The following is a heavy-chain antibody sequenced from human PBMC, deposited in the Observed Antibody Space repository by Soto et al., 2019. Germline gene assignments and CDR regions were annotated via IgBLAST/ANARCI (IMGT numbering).Heavy chain of an antibody. V-gene: IGHV3-23*01. CDR3: AKGAESGSPYYFDF. CDR1: GFTFSNYA. D-gene: IGHD6-25*01. CDR2: ITGSGGDT. Sequence: GGSLRLSCAASGFTFSNYAMSWVRQAPGKGLEWVSAITGSGGDTYHADSGKGRFTLSRSNTKNTLFLQMNRLRADDTSVYYCAKGAESGSPYYFDFWGQGTLVTVSS. J-gene: IGHJ4*02.